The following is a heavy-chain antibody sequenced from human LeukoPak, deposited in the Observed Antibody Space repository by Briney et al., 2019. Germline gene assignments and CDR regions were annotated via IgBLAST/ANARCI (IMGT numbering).Heavy chain of an antibody. CDR2: IYYSGST. Sequence: SETLSLTCTVSGGSISSGDYYWSWIRQPPGKGLEWIGYIYYSGSTYYNPSLKSRVTISVDTSKNQFSLKLSSVTAADTAVYYCARSYSSSWHLGYWGQGTLVTVSS. CDR3: ARSYSSSWHLGY. V-gene: IGHV4-30-4*01. J-gene: IGHJ4*02. D-gene: IGHD6-13*01. CDR1: GGSISSGDYY.